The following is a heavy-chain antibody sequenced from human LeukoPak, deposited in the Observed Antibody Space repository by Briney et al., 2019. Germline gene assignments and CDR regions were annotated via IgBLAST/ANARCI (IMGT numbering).Heavy chain of an antibody. J-gene: IGHJ4*02. D-gene: IGHD3-22*01. CDR1: SGSASSASYY. CDR2: IYYSGST. V-gene: IGHV4-61*01. CDR3: ARHANYDRSARPLDY. Sequence: SETLSLTRTLSSGSASSASYYRSWIRQPPGKGLEWIGYIYYSGSTDYNPTLKSRVTISVDTSTNQFSLRLSSVTAADTAVYYCARHANYDRSARPLDYWGQGTLVTVSS.